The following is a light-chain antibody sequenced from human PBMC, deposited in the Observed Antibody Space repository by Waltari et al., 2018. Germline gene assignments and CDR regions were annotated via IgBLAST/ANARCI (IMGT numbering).Light chain of an antibody. V-gene: IGLV2-14*03. CDR3: FSFTPTSRLAM. CDR1: STYIGGHDF. Sequence: QSALTQPASVSGSPGQSITISCTGTSTYIGGHDFVSWYQQHPGQAPKLLIYDVTKRASGISSRFSGSKSGNTASLTISGLQAEDEADYYCFSFTPTSRLAMFAGGTKLTV. J-gene: IGLJ3*02. CDR2: DVT.